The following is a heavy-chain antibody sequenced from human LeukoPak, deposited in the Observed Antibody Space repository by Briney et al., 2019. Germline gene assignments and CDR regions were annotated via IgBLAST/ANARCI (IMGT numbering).Heavy chain of an antibody. D-gene: IGHD2-21*02. Sequence: GESLKISCEGSGYSFNNYWIGWVRQIPGKGLEWMGIIYPGDYETRYSPSFQGLVTISVDKSISTAYLQWSSLKASDTAMYYCAIPPGYCGNDCSFDHWGQGTLVTVSS. CDR1: GYSFNNYW. CDR3: AIPPGYCGNDCSFDH. J-gene: IGHJ4*02. CDR2: IYPGDYET. V-gene: IGHV5-51*01.